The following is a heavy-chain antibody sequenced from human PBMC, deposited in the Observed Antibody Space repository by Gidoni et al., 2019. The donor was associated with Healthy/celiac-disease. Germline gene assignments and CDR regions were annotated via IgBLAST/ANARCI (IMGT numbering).Heavy chain of an antibody. V-gene: IGHV4-59*01. Sequence: QVQLQESGPGLVKPSETLSLTCTASGGSISSYDWGWIRQPPGTGLEWIGYIYYSGRPTYTPSLKSRVTISVDTSKNQFSLKLSSVTAADTAVYYCARDRGVGGVDYWGQGTLVTVSS. CDR2: IYYSGRP. CDR1: GGSISSYD. J-gene: IGHJ4*02. CDR3: ARDRGVGGVDY. D-gene: IGHD3-16*01.